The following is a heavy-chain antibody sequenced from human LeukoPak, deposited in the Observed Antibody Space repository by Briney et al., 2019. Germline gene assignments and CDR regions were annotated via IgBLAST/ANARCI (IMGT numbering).Heavy chain of an antibody. CDR1: GFTFSNYW. J-gene: IGHJ4*02. Sequence: GGSLRLSCAASGFTFSNYWVHWVRQAPGKGLVWVSRINRDGSTTKYADSVKGRFTVSRDNAKNTLNLQMNSLRAEDTAVYYCARDKKSGESSEIDYWGQGTLVTVS. D-gene: IGHD3-10*01. V-gene: IGHV3-74*03. CDR2: INRDGSTT. CDR3: ARDKKSGESSEIDY.